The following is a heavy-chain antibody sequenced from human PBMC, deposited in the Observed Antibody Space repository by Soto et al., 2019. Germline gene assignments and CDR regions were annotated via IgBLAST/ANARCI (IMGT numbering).Heavy chain of an antibody. V-gene: IGHV1-69*13. CDR2: IIPIFGTA. CDR1: GGTFSSYA. J-gene: IGHJ4*02. D-gene: IGHD3-3*01. Sequence: GASVKVSCKASGGTFSSYAISWVRQAPGQGLEWMGGIIPIFGTANYAQKFQGRVTITADESTSTAYMELSSLRSEDTAVYYCAREGLYYDFWSGYYRPYHFDYWGQGTLVTVSS. CDR3: AREGLYYDFWSGYYRPYHFDY.